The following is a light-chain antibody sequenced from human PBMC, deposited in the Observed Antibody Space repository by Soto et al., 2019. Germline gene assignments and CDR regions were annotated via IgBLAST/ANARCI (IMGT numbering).Light chain of an antibody. J-gene: IGKJ1*01. V-gene: IGKV3-20*01. Sequence: IVLAQSPVTLALSPAERATLSRMPSPSVSSRYLAWYQQKPGQAPRLLIYGASSRATGIPDRFSGSGSGTDFTLTISRLEPEDFAVYYCQQYGSSPKTFGQGTKVDIK. CDR1: PSVSSRY. CDR2: GAS. CDR3: QQYGSSPKT.